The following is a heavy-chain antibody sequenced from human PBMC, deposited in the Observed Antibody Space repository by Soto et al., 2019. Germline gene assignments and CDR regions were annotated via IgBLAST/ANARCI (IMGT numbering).Heavy chain of an antibody. Sequence: SETLSLTCTVSGGSISSGGYYWSWIRQHPGKGLEWIGYIYYSGSTYYNPSLKSRVTISVDTSKNQFSLKLSSVTAADTAVYYCARTPYYDPPGWVAFDIWGQGTMVTVSS. D-gene: IGHD3-22*01. V-gene: IGHV4-31*03. CDR1: GGSISSGGYY. J-gene: IGHJ3*02. CDR3: ARTPYYDPPGWVAFDI. CDR2: IYYSGST.